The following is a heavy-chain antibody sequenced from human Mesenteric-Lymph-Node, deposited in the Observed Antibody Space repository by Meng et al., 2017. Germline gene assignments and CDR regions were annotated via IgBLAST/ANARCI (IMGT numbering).Heavy chain of an antibody. CDR2: ISSSSSYI. D-gene: IGHD3-22*01. CDR3: AKGGRYYDTSGYLDAFDV. J-gene: IGHJ3*01. V-gene: IGHV3-21*04. CDR1: GFTFSSYS. Sequence: GGSLRLSCAASGFTFSSYSMNWVRQAPGKGLEWVSSISSSSSYIYYADSVKGRFTISRDNAKNSLYLQMNSRRAEDTALYYCAKGGRYYDTSGYLDAFDVWGQGTMVTVSS.